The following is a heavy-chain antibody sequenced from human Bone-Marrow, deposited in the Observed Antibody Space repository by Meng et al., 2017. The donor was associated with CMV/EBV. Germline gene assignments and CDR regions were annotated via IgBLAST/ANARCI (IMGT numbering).Heavy chain of an antibody. CDR1: GFTFSSYA. CDR3: AKGGYCSSTSCPFDY. D-gene: IGHD2-2*01. Sequence: GESLKISCAASGFTFSSYAMSWVRQAPGKGLEWVTFIRYDVSNKYYADSVKGRFTISRDNSKNTLYLQMNSLRAEDTAVYYCAKGGYCSSTSCPFDYWGQGTLVTVSS. V-gene: IGHV3-30*02. CDR2: IRYDVSNK. J-gene: IGHJ4*02.